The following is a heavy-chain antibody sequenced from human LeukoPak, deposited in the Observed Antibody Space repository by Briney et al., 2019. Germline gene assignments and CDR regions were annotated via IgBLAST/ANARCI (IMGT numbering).Heavy chain of an antibody. J-gene: IGHJ4*02. CDR1: GFTFSNYS. V-gene: IGHV3-21*01. Sequence: GGSLRLSCAASGFTFSNYSMNLVRQAPGKGLEWVSSISSSSSYIYYADSVKGRFTISRDNAKNSLYLQMNSLRAEDTAVYYCATRIAVAVGVDYWGQGTLVTVSS. CDR3: ATRIAVAVGVDY. D-gene: IGHD6-19*01. CDR2: ISSSSSYI.